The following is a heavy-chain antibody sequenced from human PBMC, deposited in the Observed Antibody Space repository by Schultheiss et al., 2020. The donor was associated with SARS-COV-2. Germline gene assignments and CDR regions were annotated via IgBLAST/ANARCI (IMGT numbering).Heavy chain of an antibody. CDR3: ARGGQAGSYNY. CDR2: IRNKANSHTT. V-gene: IGHV3-72*01. CDR1: GFTFSNAW. J-gene: IGHJ4*02. Sequence: GGSLRLSCAASGFTFSNAWMSWVRQAPGKGLEWVGRIRNKANSHTTEYAASVKGRFTISRDDSKNSLYLQMNSLKTEDTVVYYCARGGQAGSYNYWGQGTLVTVSS. D-gene: IGHD3-9*01.